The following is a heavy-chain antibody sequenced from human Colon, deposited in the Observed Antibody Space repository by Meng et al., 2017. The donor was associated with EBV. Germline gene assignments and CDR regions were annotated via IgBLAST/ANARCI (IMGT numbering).Heavy chain of an antibody. Sequence: QVQLQESGPGLVKPSQTLSLTCTVSGGSMSSGDYFWNWIRQPPGKGLEWIGYIYYSGNTYYNPSLKSRVTISIDTSKNQFSLKLSSVTAADTAVYYCARAEYYNWFDPWGQGTLVNVSS. CDR2: IYYSGNT. CDR3: ARAEYYNWFDP. J-gene: IGHJ5*02. V-gene: IGHV4-30-4*01. D-gene: IGHD1-14*01. CDR1: GGSMSSGDYF.